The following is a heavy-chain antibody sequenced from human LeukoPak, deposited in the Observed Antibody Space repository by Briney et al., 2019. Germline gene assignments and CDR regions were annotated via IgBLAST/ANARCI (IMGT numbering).Heavy chain of an antibody. CDR2: ISYDGSNK. J-gene: IGHJ4*02. CDR3: ARGNSGIYSHFDY. CDR1: GFTFSTSA. D-gene: IGHD1-26*01. V-gene: IGHV3-30-3*01. Sequence: GGSLRLSCAASGFTFSTSAIRWVRQAPGKGLEWVAVISYDGSNKYYADSVSGRFTISRDNSKNTLWLQMNSLRPEDTAVYYCARGNSGIYSHFDYWGQGTLVTVSS.